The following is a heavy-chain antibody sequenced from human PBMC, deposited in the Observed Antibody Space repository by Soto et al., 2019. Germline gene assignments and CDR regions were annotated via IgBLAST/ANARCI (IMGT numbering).Heavy chain of an antibody. CDR2: IYYSGRT. CDR3: ARQRTTVVTQAYFDH. D-gene: IGHD2-21*02. Sequence: SETLSLTCIVSGESISSSSYYWGWIRQPPGKGLEWIGSIYYSGRTYYNPSFKSRVTISIDTSKNQFSLKLSSVTATDTAVYYCARQRTTVVTQAYFDHWRRGALVTVSS. J-gene: IGHJ4*02. V-gene: IGHV4-39*01. CDR1: GESISSSSYY.